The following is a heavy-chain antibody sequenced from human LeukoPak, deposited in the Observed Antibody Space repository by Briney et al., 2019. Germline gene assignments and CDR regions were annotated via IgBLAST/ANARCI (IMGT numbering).Heavy chain of an antibody. J-gene: IGHJ4*02. Sequence: ASVKVSCKATSRIIWMRHAPGQGLDWLGWIGTYWVDTYYAQKLQGRITVTTDTSTSTAYMELRNLRSDDTAVYYCARVLWNFYDDSGYNRDLDSWGQGTLVTVSS. CDR2: IGTYWVDT. CDR1: TSR. D-gene: IGHD3-22*01. V-gene: IGHV1-18*01. CDR3: ARVLWNFYDDSGYNRDLDS.